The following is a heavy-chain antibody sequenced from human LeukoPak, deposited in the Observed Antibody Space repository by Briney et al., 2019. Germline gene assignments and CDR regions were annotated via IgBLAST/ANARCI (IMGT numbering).Heavy chain of an antibody. CDR3: ARDISGDYERAPSNWFDP. CDR1: GYTFTSYA. V-gene: IGHV1-69*13. D-gene: IGHD3-10*01. Sequence: AASVKVSCKASGYTFTSYAISWVRQAPGQGLEWMGGIIPIFGTANYAQKFQGRVTITADESTSTAYMELSSLRSEDTAVYYCARDISGDYERAPSNWFDPWGQGTLVTVSS. CDR2: IIPIFGTA. J-gene: IGHJ5*02.